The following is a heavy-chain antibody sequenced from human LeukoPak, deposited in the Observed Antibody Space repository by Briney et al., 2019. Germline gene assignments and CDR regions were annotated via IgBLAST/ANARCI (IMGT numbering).Heavy chain of an antibody. J-gene: IGHJ6*03. CDR1: GGSISSGSYY. V-gene: IGHV4-61*02. CDR3: ARGGDYDFWSGYSNYYYMDV. D-gene: IGHD3-3*01. Sequence: PSQTLSLTCTVSGGSISSGSYYWSWIRQPAGKGLEWIGRIYTSGSTNYNPSLKSRVTISVDTSKNQFSLKLSSVTAADTAVYYCARGGDYDFWSGYSNYYYMDVWGKGTTVTVSS. CDR2: IYTSGST.